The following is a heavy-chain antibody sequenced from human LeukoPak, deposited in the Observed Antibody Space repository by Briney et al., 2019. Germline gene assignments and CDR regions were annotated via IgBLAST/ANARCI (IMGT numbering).Heavy chain of an antibody. CDR1: GDSVSTNSAA. CDR2: TYYRSKWYN. V-gene: IGHV6-1*01. D-gene: IGHD3-10*01. CDR3: ARGVLGVAAFDI. J-gene: IGHJ3*02. Sequence: SQTLSLTCAISGDSVSTNSAAWPWIRQSPSRGLEWLGRTYYRSKWYNDYAISVKSRITINPDTSKNQFSLQLNSVTPDDTAVYYCARGVLGVAAFDIWGQGTMVPVSS.